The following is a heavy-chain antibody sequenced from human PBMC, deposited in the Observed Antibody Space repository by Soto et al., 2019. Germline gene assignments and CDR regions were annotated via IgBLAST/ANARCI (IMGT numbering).Heavy chain of an antibody. D-gene: IGHD1-26*01. CDR1: GFTFTEYS. CDR3: VIDVWVD. Sequence: EVQLVESGGDMVQPGGSLRLSCVASGFTFTEYSMNWVRQAPGKGLEWISFIDNSGGTKHYADSVKGRFTFSRDNGNNLLHMQMNGLKDEYTAIYYCVIDVWVDWVQGTLVSVSS. CDR2: IDNSGGTK. J-gene: IGHJ4*02. V-gene: IGHV3-48*02.